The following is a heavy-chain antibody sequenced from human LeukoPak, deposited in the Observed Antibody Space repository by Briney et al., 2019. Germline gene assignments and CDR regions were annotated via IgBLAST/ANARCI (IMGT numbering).Heavy chain of an antibody. V-gene: IGHV3-48*03. CDR3: ARGGYSSGWYDGGSYYSGYYFDY. Sequence: PGGSLRLSCAASGFTFSSYEMNWVRQAPGKGLEWASYISSSGSTIYYADSVKGRFTISRDNAKNSLYLQMNSLRAEDTAVYYCARGGYSSGWYDGGSYYSGYYFDYWGQGTLVTVSS. CDR2: ISSSGSTI. CDR1: GFTFSSYE. D-gene: IGHD6-19*01. J-gene: IGHJ4*02.